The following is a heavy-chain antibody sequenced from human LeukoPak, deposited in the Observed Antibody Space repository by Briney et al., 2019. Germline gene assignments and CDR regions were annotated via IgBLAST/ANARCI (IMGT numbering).Heavy chain of an antibody. CDR3: GREGGFFPPLDF. J-gene: IGHJ4*02. D-gene: IGHD3-3*01. V-gene: IGHV4-4*02. Sequence: PSGTLSLTCGVSGGSVTSTNWWTWVRQPPGKGLEWIGEVHPDGRTNYNPSLKSRLTISVDLSENHISLKLTSVTAADTAVYYCGREGGFFPPLDFSGQGTPVTVSS. CDR2: VHPDGRT. CDR1: GGSVTSTNW.